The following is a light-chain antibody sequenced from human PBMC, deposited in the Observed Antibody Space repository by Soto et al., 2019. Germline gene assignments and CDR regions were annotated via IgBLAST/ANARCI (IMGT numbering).Light chain of an antibody. Sequence: DVVVTQSPLSLPVTLGQPASISCRSSQSLVDSDGNTYLNWFQQRPGQSPRRLMYKVSNRDSGVPDRFSGTGSGTDFTLKISRVEAEDIGVYYCMQGTHWPRTFGQGTRVEIK. V-gene: IGKV2-30*01. CDR1: QSLVDSDGNTY. J-gene: IGKJ1*01. CDR3: MQGTHWPRT. CDR2: KVS.